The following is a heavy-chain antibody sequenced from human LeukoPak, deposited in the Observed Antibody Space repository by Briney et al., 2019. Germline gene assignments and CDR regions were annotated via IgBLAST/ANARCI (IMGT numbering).Heavy chain of an antibody. D-gene: IGHD3-3*01. CDR2: IYTSGST. CDR3: ARDWYYDFWSGPSTRLGWYFDL. Sequence: SQTLSLTCTVSGGSISSGSYYWSWIRQPAGKGLEWIGRIYTSGSTNYNPSLKSRVTISVDTSKNQFSLKLSSVTAADTAVYYCARDWYYDFWSGPSTRLGWYFDLWGRGTLVTVSS. CDR1: GGSISSGSYY. J-gene: IGHJ2*01. V-gene: IGHV4-61*02.